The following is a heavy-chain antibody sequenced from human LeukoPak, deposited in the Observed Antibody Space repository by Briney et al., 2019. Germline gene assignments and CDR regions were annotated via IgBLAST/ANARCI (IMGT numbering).Heavy chain of an antibody. J-gene: IGHJ4*02. Sequence: GGSLRLSCAASGLDFRNYAMHWVRQAPGKEPEWVALIRFDGSHKYYADSVKGRFTISRDNSRDTLSLQMSSLRAEGTAVYYCTRSAYCTGGTCYSKTFDYWGQGTLVTVSS. CDR1: GLDFRNYA. CDR3: TRSAYCTGGTCYSKTFDY. V-gene: IGHV3-30*02. D-gene: IGHD2-15*01. CDR2: IRFDGSHK.